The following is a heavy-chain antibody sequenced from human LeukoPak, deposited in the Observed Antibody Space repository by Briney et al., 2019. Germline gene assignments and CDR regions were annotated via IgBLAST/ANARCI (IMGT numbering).Heavy chain of an antibody. CDR2: VYYSGST. J-gene: IGHJ2*01. V-gene: IGHV4-59*08. CDR1: GGSISTYY. CDR3: ARRELSYWYFDL. Sequence: SETLSLTCTVAGGSISTYYWSWIRQPPGKGLEWIGYVYYSGSTNHNPSLKSRVTISVDTSKNQFSLKLNSVTAADTAVYYCARRELSYWYFDLWGRGTLVTVSS. D-gene: IGHD1-7*01.